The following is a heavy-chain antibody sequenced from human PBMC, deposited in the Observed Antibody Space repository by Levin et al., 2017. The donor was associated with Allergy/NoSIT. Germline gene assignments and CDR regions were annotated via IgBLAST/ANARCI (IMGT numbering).Heavy chain of an antibody. Sequence: GESLKISCTASGFTFGDYAMSWFRQAPGKGLEWVGFIRSKAYGGTTEYAASVKGRFTISRDDSKSIAYLQMNSLKTEDTAVYYCTRDTWRSEGLRYFDWLPYYYYYGMDGWGQGTTVTVSS. CDR1: GFTFGDYA. J-gene: IGHJ6*02. CDR3: TRDTWRSEGLRYFDWLPYYYYYGMDG. D-gene: IGHD3-9*01. V-gene: IGHV3-49*03. CDR2: IRSKAYGGTT.